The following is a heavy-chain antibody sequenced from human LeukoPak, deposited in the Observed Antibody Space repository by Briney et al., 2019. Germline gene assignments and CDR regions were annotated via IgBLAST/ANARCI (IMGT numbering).Heavy chain of an antibody. CDR3: ARATNFYYYYGMDV. CDR1: GYTFTSYY. CDR2: INPSSGAT. D-gene: IGHD1-26*01. V-gene: IGHV1-46*01. J-gene: IGHJ6*02. Sequence: ASVKVSCKTSGYTFTSYYIHWVRQAPGQGLEWMGIINPSSGATNYAQKFQGRVTMTRDTSTSTVCMELSSQRSEDTAVYYCARATNFYYYYGMDVWGQGTTVTVSS.